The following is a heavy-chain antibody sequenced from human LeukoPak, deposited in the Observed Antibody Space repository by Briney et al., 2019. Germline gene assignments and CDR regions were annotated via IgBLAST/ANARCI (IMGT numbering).Heavy chain of an antibody. CDR3: ARDLPSGDYGSPRFDP. D-gene: IGHD4-17*01. CDR2: INAGNGNT. Sequence: ASVTVSFKASGYTFTSYAMHWVRQAPGQRLEWMGWINAGNGNTKYSQKFQGRVTITRDTSASTAYMELSSLRSEDTAVYYCARDLPSGDYGSPRFDPWGQGTLVTVSS. J-gene: IGHJ5*02. CDR1: GYTFTSYA. V-gene: IGHV1-3*01.